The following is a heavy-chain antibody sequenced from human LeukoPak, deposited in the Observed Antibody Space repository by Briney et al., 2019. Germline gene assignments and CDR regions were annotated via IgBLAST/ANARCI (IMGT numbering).Heavy chain of an antibody. Sequence: SETLSLTCTVSGGSISSYYWSWIRQPPGKGLEWIGYIYYSGSTNYNPSLKSRVTISVDTSKNQFSLKLSSVTAADTAVYYCARHFRTSGGGWYPAYYYYYMDVWGKGTTVTISS. V-gene: IGHV4-59*08. CDR3: ARHFRTSGGGWYPAYYYYYMDV. D-gene: IGHD6-19*01. CDR2: IYYSGST. J-gene: IGHJ6*03. CDR1: GGSISSYY.